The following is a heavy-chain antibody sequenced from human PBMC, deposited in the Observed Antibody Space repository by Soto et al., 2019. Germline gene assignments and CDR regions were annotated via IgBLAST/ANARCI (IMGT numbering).Heavy chain of an antibody. CDR3: ARVLSGYSYGYFDY. J-gene: IGHJ4*02. Sequence: SETLSLTCAVSGGSISSGGYSWRWIRQPPGKGLEWIGYIYHTGSTYYNPSLQSRVTISVDRSKNQFSLKLSSVTAADTAVYYCARVLSGYSYGYFDYWGQGTLVTVS. CDR1: GGSISSGGYS. D-gene: IGHD5-18*01. V-gene: IGHV4-30-2*01. CDR2: IYHTGST.